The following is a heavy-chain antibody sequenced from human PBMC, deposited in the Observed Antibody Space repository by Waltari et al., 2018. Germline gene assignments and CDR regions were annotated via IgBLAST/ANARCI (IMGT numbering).Heavy chain of an antibody. V-gene: IGHV3-30*18. CDR1: GFTFSSYG. Sequence: QVQLVESGGGVVQPGRSLRLSCAASGFTFSSYGMHWVRHAPGKGLEWVAFISYDGSNKYYADSVKGRFTISRDNSKNTLYLQMNSLRAEDTAVYYCAKDLDQGVVVVAATFDYWGQGTLVTVSS. CDR3: AKDLDQGVVVVAATFDY. J-gene: IGHJ4*02. D-gene: IGHD2-15*01. CDR2: ISYDGSNK.